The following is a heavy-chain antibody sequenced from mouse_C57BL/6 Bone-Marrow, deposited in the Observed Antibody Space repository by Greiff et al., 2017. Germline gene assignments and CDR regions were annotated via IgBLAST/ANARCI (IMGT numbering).Heavy chain of an antibody. Sequence: EVKLMESGPELVKPGASVKISCKASGYSFTDYNMNWVKQSNGKSLEWIGVINPNYGTTSYNQKFKGKATLTVDQSSSTAYMQINRLTSEDSAVYYCARWYGSSYVCFAYWGQGTLVTVSA. CDR1: GYSFTDYN. J-gene: IGHJ3*01. CDR2: INPNYGTT. V-gene: IGHV1-39*01. CDR3: ARWYGSSYVCFAY. D-gene: IGHD1-1*01.